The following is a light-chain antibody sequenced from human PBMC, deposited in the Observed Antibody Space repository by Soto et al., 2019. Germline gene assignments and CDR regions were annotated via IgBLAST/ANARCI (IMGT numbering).Light chain of an antibody. Sequence: DIQMTQSPSTLSASVGDRVTITCRASQSISSWWAWYQQKPGKAPKLLIYDASSLESGVPSRFSGSGSGTEFTLTISSLQPGDFATYYCQQYNSYSPTFGQGTKVEIK. CDR3: QQYNSYSPT. CDR2: DAS. J-gene: IGKJ1*01. CDR1: QSISSW. V-gene: IGKV1-5*01.